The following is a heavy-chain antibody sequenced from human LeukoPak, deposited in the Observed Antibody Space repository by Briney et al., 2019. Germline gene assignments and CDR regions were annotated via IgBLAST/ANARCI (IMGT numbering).Heavy chain of an antibody. CDR1: GGSISSYY. D-gene: IGHD2-15*01. J-gene: IGHJ3*02. V-gene: IGHV4-59*01. Sequence: SETLSLTCTVSGGSISSYYWSWIRQPPGKGLEWIGYIYYSGSTNYNPSLKSRVAISVDTSKNQFSLKLSSVTAADTAVYYCASPGPIRLRDAFDIWGQGTMVTVSS. CDR2: IYYSGST. CDR3: ASPGPIRLRDAFDI.